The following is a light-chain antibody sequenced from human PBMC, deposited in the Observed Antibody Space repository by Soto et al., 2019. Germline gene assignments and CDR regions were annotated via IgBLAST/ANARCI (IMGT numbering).Light chain of an antibody. CDR1: QSVSNNY. J-gene: IGKJ1*01. CDR3: HQYGSAPRT. Sequence: IVLTPYTSTLALSPRGRATLSLKASQSVSNNYLAWYQQKPGQAPRLLIYAASSRATGIPDRFSGSGSGTDFTLTISRLEPEDFAVYFCHQYGSAPRTFGQGTKV. V-gene: IGKV3-20*01. CDR2: AAS.